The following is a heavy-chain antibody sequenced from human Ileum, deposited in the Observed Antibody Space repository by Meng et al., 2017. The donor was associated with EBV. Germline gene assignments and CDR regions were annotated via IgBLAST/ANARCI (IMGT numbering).Heavy chain of an antibody. CDR2: IYYSGST. CDR3: ARDRSGSYYSPTFDY. D-gene: IGHD3-10*01. V-gene: IGHV4-39*07. CDR1: GGSISSSSYY. Sequence: QPEPQEAGPVLVKPSGPLSLTRTVAGGSISSSSYYWGCIRQPPGKGLEWIGSIYYSGSTYYNPSLKSRVTISVDTSKNQFSLKLSSVTAADTAVYYCARDRSGSYYSPTFDYWGQGTLVTVSS. J-gene: IGHJ4*02.